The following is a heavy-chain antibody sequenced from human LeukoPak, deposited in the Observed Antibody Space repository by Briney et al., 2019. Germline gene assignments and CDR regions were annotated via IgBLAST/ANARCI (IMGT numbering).Heavy chain of an antibody. CDR1: GFTVSSNY. V-gene: IGHV3-53*01. CDR2: IYSGGST. J-gene: IGHJ1*01. Sequence: GGSLRLSCAASGFTVSSNYMSWVRQAPGKGLEWVSVIYSGGSTYYADSVKGRFTISRDNSKNTLYLQVNSLRAEDTAVYYCARVGYYYDSSGYQRRGYFQHWGQGTLVTVSS. D-gene: IGHD3-22*01. CDR3: ARVGYYYDSSGYQRRGYFQH.